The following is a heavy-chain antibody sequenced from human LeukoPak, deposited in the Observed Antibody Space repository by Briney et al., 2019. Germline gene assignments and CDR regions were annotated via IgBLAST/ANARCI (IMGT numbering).Heavy chain of an antibody. CDR1: GFTFSDYY. Sequence: GGSLRLSCAASGFTFSDYYMSWIRQAPGKGLEWVSYISSSGSTIYYADSVKGRFTISRDNAKNSLYLQMNSLRAEDTAVYYCARAESFYVWGSYRYSYFDYWGQGTLVTVSS. CDR2: ISSSGSTI. D-gene: IGHD3-16*02. J-gene: IGHJ4*02. CDR3: ARAESFYVWGSYRYSYFDY. V-gene: IGHV3-11*01.